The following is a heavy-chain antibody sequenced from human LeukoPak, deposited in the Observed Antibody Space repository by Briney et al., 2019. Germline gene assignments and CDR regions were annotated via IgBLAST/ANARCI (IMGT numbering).Heavy chain of an antibody. CDR2: IIPIFGTE. V-gene: IGHV1-69*13. CDR1: GYTFTSYG. Sequence: ASVKVSCKASGYTFTSYGISWVRQAPGQGLEWMGGIIPIFGTENYAQKFQGRVTITADESTSTAYMELSSLRSEDTAVYYCARDQMVRGVIRNWFDPWGQGTLVTVSS. J-gene: IGHJ5*02. D-gene: IGHD3-10*01. CDR3: ARDQMVRGVIRNWFDP.